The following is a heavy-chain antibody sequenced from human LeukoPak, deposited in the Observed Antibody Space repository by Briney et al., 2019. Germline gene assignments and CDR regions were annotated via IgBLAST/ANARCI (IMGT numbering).Heavy chain of an antibody. J-gene: IGHJ4*02. V-gene: IGHV1-18*01. Sequence: ASVKVSCKASGYTFTSYGISWERQAPGQGLEWMGWISAYNGNTNYAQKLQGRVTMTTDTSTSTAYMELRSLRSDDTAVYYCARDQRGYGSGIYDYWGQGTLVTVSS. D-gene: IGHD3-10*01. CDR3: ARDQRGYGSGIYDY. CDR1: GYTFTSYG. CDR2: ISAYNGNT.